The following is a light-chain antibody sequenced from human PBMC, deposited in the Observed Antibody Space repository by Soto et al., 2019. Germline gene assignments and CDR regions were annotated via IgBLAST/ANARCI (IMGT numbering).Light chain of an antibody. V-gene: IGKV3-20*01. CDR2: GAS. Sequence: EIVLTQSPGSLSLCPGERATLSCRASQSVRSSSLAWYQQKPGQAPRLLIYGASTRATGIPDRFSGSGSGTDFTLTISRLEPEDFSVYYCQQYGSSPPYTFGQGTKLEIK. J-gene: IGKJ2*01. CDR1: QSVRSSS. CDR3: QQYGSSPPYT.